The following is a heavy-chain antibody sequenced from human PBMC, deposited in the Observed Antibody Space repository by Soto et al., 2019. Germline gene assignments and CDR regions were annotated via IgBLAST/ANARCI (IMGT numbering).Heavy chain of an antibody. J-gene: IGHJ4*01. V-gene: IGHV3-21*01. Sequence: EVHLVESGGGLVKPGGSLRLSCAASGFGFTFSSYSMNWVRQAPGKGLEWVSSISSSSTYLYYADSVKGRFTISRDNAKNTLYLQMNGLRAYDTAVYYCATGYSVYDWESFDSWGHGTLVTVSS. CDR1: GFGFTFSSYS. CDR3: ATGYSVYDWESFDS. CDR2: ISSSSTYL. D-gene: IGHD5-12*01.